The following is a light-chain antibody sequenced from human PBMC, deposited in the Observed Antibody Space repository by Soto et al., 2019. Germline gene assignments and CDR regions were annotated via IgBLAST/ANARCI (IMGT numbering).Light chain of an antibody. CDR1: QSVSNNY. CDR2: GSS. CDR3: HQYGSSPPYT. Sequence: EVVLTQSPGTLSLSPGESATLSCRASQSVSNNYFAWYQQKPGQAPRLLIFGSSDRATGIPDRFSGSGSGTDFPLNISRLEPEDFAVYYCHQYGSSPPYTFGQGTKLEIK. J-gene: IGKJ2*01. V-gene: IGKV3-20*01.